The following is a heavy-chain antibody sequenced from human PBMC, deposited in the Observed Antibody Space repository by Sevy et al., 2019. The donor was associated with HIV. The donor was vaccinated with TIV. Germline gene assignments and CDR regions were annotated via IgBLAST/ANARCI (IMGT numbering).Heavy chain of an antibody. D-gene: IGHD3-10*01. J-gene: IGHJ4*02. Sequence: SETLSLTCTVSGGSISSGDYYWSWIRQPPGKGLEWIGYIYYSGSTYYNPSLKSRVTISVDTSKNQFSLKLGSVTAADTAVYYCARMTTVRGVIITYSSGWSGGDYWGQGTLVTVSS. V-gene: IGHV4-30-4*01. CDR1: GGSISSGDYY. CDR3: ARMTTVRGVIITYSSGWSGGDY. CDR2: IYYSGST.